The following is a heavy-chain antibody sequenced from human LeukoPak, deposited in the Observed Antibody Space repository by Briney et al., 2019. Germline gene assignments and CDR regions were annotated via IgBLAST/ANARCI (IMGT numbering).Heavy chain of an antibody. Sequence: SETLSLTCTVSGGSISSYYWGWIRQPAGKGLEWIGRIYTSGSTNYNPSLKSRVTISVDTSKNQFSLKLSSVTAADTAVYYCAREMATIPDAFDIWGQGTMVTVSS. CDR2: IYTSGST. CDR1: GGSISSYY. CDR3: AREMATIPDAFDI. D-gene: IGHD5-24*01. J-gene: IGHJ3*02. V-gene: IGHV4-4*07.